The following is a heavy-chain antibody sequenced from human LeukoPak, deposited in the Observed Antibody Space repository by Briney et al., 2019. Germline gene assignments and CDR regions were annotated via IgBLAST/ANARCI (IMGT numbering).Heavy chain of an antibody. J-gene: IGHJ4*02. CDR1: GYTFTSYG. CDR2: ISAYNGNT. D-gene: IGHD4-17*01. CDR3: AREGAPSTVTTPFDY. V-gene: IGHV1-18*01. Sequence: ASVRVSCKASGYTFTSYGISWVRQAPGQGLEWMGWISAYNGNTNYAQKLQGRVTMTTDTSTSTAYMELRSLRSDDTAVYYCAREGAPSTVTTPFDYWGQGTLVTVSS.